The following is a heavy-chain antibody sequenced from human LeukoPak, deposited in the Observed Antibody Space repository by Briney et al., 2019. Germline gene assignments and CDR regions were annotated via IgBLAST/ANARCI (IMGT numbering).Heavy chain of an antibody. J-gene: IGHJ3*01. CDR1: GFTFSDYY. D-gene: IGHD3-10*01. Sequence: GGSLRLSCAASGFTFSDYYMSWIRQAPGKGLEWVANIKLDVSETYYVDSVRGRFTISRDNTKNSLYLQMDSLRAEDTAVYYCARKGNAFDFWGQGTMVTVSS. V-gene: IGHV3-7*01. CDR3: ARKGNAFDF. CDR2: IKLDVSET.